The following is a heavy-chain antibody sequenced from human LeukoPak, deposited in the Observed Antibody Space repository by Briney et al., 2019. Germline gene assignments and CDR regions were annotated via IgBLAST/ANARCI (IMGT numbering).Heavy chain of an antibody. V-gene: IGHV3-30*03. CDR2: ISHDGNKE. Sequence: GRSLRLSCAASGFRFSDYGMHWVRQAPGKGLESVALISHDGNKENYGDSVKGRFTISRDNSKTTLYLQMNSLKTEDTAVYYCTTEGNYYDSSGPFWGQGTLVTVSS. D-gene: IGHD3-22*01. CDR1: GFRFSDYG. CDR3: TTEGNYYDSSGPF. J-gene: IGHJ4*02.